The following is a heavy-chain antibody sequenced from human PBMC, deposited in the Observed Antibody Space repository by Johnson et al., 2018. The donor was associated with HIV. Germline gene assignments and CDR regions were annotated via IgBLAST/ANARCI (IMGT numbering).Heavy chain of an antibody. V-gene: IGHV3-15*01. CDR1: GFPFSNAW. CDR3: TTEGDAFDI. J-gene: IGHJ3*02. Sequence: EVQLVESGGGVVQPGGSLRLSRRASGFPFSNAWMNWVRQAPGKGLESAGRLKSKVDAGTTDYAAPVKDRFTISRDDSKNTLYLQMSSLRTEDAAMYYCTTEGDAFDIWGQGTMVTVSS. CDR2: LKSKVDAGTT.